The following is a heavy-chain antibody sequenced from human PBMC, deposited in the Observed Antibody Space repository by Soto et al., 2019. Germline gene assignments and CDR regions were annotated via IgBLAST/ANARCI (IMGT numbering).Heavy chain of an antibody. D-gene: IGHD5-18*01. J-gene: IGHJ4*02. CDR2: ISSSDAT. CDR1: GVTLSDYY. CDR3: AGPGYSSQDY. V-gene: IGHV3-11*01. Sequence: PEGPRIVCGASSGVTLSDYYMSWIRQAPGKGLEWVSYISSSDATDYAASVKGRFTISRDNSKNTLYLQMNSLRAEDTAVYYCAGPGYSSQDYWGQGALVLVDS.